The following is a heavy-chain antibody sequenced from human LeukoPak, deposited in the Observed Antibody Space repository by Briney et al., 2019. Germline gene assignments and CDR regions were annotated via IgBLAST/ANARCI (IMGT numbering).Heavy chain of an antibody. V-gene: IGHV3-21*01. CDR3: ARDVLLWFGELSDVP. D-gene: IGHD3-10*01. J-gene: IGHJ5*02. Sequence: GGSLRLSCAASGFTFSIYSMIWVRQAPGKGLEWVSSITSSSTYTYYADSVRGRFTISRDNAKNSLHRQMNSLRAEDTAVYYCARDVLLWFGELSDVPWGQGTLVTVSS. CDR1: GFTFSIYS. CDR2: ITSSSTYT.